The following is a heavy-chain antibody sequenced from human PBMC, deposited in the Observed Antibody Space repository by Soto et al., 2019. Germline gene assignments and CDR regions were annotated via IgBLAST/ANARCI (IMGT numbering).Heavy chain of an antibody. J-gene: IGHJ4*02. CDR3: VKDIEPGGAAY. CDR1: GFTSDDHG. Sequence: EVQLVESGGGLVQPGRSLRLSCADSGFTSDDHGMHWVRQAPGKGLEWVSGLIWNNGNTGYADSVKGRFTISRDNAKNSLYLQMNSLRVEDTAFYYCVKDIEPGGAAYWGQGTLVTVSS. D-gene: IGHD3-16*01. V-gene: IGHV3-9*02. CDR2: LIWNNGNT.